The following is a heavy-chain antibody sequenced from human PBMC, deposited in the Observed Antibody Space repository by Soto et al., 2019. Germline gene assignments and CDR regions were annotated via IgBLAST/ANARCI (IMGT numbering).Heavy chain of an antibody. V-gene: IGHV3-23*01. D-gene: IGHD5-12*01. CDR2: ISCSGGRK. J-gene: IGHJ4*02. Sequence: PGGSLRLSCAASGFTFSSSGMHWVRQAPGKGLEWVSTISCSGGRKFYADSVKGRFTISRDNSKNTLYLQMNSLRAEDTAVYYCAKRAQIYDPGYYFDFWGQGTPVTVSS. CDR3: AKRAQIYDPGYYFDF. CDR1: GFTFSSSG.